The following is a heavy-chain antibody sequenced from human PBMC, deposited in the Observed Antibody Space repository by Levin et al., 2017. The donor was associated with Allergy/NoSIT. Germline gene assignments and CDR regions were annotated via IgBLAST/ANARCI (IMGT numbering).Heavy chain of an antibody. Sequence: AASVKVSCKASGFTFSIYDIHWVRQAPGQGLEWVGRLNPNSGDTESAQKFLGRVTLTRDTSTSTAFMELTRLRPDDTAIYFCARETIAAPPYNWFDTWGQGALVTVSS. D-gene: IGHD6-25*01. CDR2: LNPNSGDT. CDR3: ARETIAAPPYNWFDT. V-gene: IGHV1-2*06. J-gene: IGHJ5*02. CDR1: GFTFSIYD.